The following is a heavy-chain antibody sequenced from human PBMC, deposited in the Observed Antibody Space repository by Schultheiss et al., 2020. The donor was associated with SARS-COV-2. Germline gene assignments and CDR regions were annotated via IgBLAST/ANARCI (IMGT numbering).Heavy chain of an antibody. V-gene: IGHV3-30*07. Sequence: SCAASGFTFSSYAMHWVRQAPGKGLEWVAVISYDGSNKYYADSVKGRFTISRDNAKNSLYLQMNSLRAEDTAVYYCARGPQGSVGDSYGYVDYWGQGILVTVSS. CDR2: ISYDGSNK. J-gene: IGHJ4*02. CDR3: ARGPQGSVGDSYGYVDY. CDR1: GFTFSSYA. D-gene: IGHD5-18*01.